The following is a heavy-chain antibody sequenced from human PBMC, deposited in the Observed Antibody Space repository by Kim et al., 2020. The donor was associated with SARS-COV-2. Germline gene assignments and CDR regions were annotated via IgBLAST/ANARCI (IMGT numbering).Heavy chain of an antibody. Sequence: YSGAPVTGRLTFSRDTSKSAVYLTMNSLRAEDTAVYYCAKDVWDYSGMDAWGPGTTVTVSS. D-gene: IGHD1-26*01. J-gene: IGHJ6*01. CDR3: AKDVWDYSGMDA. V-gene: IGHV3-23*01.